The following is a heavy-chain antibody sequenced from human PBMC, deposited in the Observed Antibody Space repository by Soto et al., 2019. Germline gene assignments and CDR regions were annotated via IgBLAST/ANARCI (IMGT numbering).Heavy chain of an antibody. CDR2: IYPGDSET. CDR3: ARLGFPGAIYFDS. Sequence: GESLKISCKGSGYNFTTFWIGWVRQVPGKGLEWMGIIYPGDSETKYSPDFEGQVTISADRSTNTAYLQRRSLRASDTAMYYCARLGFPGAIYFDSWGLGTLVTAPQ. CDR1: GYNFTTFW. V-gene: IGHV5-51*01. J-gene: IGHJ4*02.